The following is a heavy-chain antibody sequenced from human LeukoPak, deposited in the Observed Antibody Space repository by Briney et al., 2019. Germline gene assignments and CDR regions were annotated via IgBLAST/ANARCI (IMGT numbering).Heavy chain of an antibody. CDR1: GISLSSYG. D-gene: IGHD3-10*01. CDR3: AKRGVVIRGILVIGYHQEAYHYDF. CDR2: ISERGGST. J-gene: IGHJ4*02. Sequence: GGSLRLSCVVSGISLSSYGMSWVRQAPGKGLEWVSYISERGGSTTYADSVKGRFTISRDTSLNTLYLQMNNLRAEDTAVYFCAKRGVVIRGILVIGYHQEAYHYDFWGQGVLVTVSS. V-gene: IGHV3-23*01.